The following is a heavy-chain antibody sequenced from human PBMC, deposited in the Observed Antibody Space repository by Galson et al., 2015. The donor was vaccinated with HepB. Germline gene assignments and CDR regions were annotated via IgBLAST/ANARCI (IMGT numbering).Heavy chain of an antibody. Sequence: SVKVSCKASGYTFTSNYMHWVRQAPGQGLEWMGIINPSGGSTSYAQKLQGRVTMTRDTSTSTVYMELSSLRSEDTAVYYCARGLWFGESSYYFDYWGQGTLVTVSS. D-gene: IGHD3-10*01. CDR3: ARGLWFGESSYYFDY. CDR2: INPSGGST. CDR1: GYTFTSNY. V-gene: IGHV1-46*04. J-gene: IGHJ4*02.